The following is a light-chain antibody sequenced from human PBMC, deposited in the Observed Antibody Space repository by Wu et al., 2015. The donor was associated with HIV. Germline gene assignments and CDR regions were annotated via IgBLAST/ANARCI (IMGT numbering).Light chain of an antibody. Sequence: QMTQSPSSLSASVGDRVSITCRASQDIHTSLAWYQQKPGKAPQVLLSAASKLQSGVPSRFRGSGSGTDYTLTITDLQPEDFATYYCQQYDDTPITFGLGTRLEIK. CDR3: QQYDDTPIT. J-gene: IGKJ5*01. V-gene: IGKV1-NL1*01. CDR2: AAS. CDR1: QDIHTS.